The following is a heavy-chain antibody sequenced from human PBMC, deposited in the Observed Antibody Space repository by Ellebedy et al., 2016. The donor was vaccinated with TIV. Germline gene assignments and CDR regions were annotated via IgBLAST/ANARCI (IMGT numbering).Heavy chain of an antibody. CDR2: IRYDGSDK. J-gene: IGHJ5*02. CDR1: GFTFHSYG. V-gene: IGHV3-30*02. CDR3: AKVLFAFGEFESPFDP. D-gene: IGHD3-10*01. Sequence: LSLTCAASGFTFHSYGMHWVRQAPGKGLEWVTFIRYDGSDKYYADSVKGRFTVSRDNSKNTLTLQMNSLRLEDTAVYYFAKVLFAFGEFESPFDPWGQGTLVIVSS.